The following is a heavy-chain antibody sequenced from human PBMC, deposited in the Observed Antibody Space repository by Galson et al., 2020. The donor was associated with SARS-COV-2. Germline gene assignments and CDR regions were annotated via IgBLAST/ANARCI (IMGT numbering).Heavy chain of an antibody. CDR1: GYTFTSYE. Sequence: ASVKVSCKASGYTFTSYEIHWVRQAPGQGLEWVGWTNPNSGDTGYAQKFQGRVTMTRNTSISTAYMELRSLTSEDTAVYYCARWDERYDKSYGYVSYYYGMDVWGQGTTVTVSS. CDR2: TNPNSGDT. V-gene: IGHV1-8*01. CDR3: ARWDERYDKSYGYVSYYYGMDV. J-gene: IGHJ6*02. D-gene: IGHD5-18*01.